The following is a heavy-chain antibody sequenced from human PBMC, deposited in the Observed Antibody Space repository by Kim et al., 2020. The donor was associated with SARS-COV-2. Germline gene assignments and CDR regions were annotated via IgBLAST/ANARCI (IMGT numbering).Heavy chain of an antibody. CDR1: GFTFSDYY. Sequence: GGSLRLSCAASGFTFSDYYMSWVRQAPGKGLEWVSYISSSGSTIYYADSVKGRFTISRDNAKNSLYLQMNSLRAEDTAVYYCARDQTGYSGNWFDPWGQGNLGTVTS. J-gene: IGHJ5*02. CDR3: ARDQTGYSGNWFDP. CDR2: ISSSGSTI. D-gene: IGHD3-9*01. V-gene: IGHV3-11*01.